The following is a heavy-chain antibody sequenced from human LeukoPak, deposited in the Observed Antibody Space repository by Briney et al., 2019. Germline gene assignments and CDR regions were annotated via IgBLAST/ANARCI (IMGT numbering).Heavy chain of an antibody. J-gene: IGHJ2*01. Sequence: GGSLRLSCAASGFTVSSSYMSWVRQAPGKGLEWVSVIFSGGSTYYADSVKGRFTISRDNSKNTLYLQMNSLRAEDTAVYYCARWGLYYGDPPGYFDLWGRGTLVTVSS. CDR3: ARWGLYYGDPPGYFDL. CDR1: GFTVSSSY. V-gene: IGHV3-66*01. D-gene: IGHD4-17*01. CDR2: IFSGGST.